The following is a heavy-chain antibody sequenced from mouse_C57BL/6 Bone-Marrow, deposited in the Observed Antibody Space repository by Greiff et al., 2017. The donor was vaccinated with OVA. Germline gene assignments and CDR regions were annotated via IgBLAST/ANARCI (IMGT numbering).Heavy chain of an antibody. J-gene: IGHJ1*03. CDR1: GYTFTDYY. D-gene: IGHD1-1*01. CDR3: ARRGATVVAYWYFDV. CDR2: INPYNGGT. V-gene: IGHV1-19*01. Sequence: VQLKESGPVLVKPGASVKMSCKASGYTFTDYYMNWVKQSHGKSLEWIGVINPYNGGTSYNQKFKGKATLTVDKSSSTAYMELNSLTSEDSAVYYCARRGATVVAYWYFDVWGTGTTVTVSS.